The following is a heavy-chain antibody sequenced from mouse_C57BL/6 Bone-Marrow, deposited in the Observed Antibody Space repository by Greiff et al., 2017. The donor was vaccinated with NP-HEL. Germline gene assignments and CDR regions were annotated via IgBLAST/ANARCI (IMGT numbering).Heavy chain of an antibody. J-gene: IGHJ2*01. CDR2: IYPGSGST. D-gene: IGHD1-1*01. CDR1: GYTFTSYW. V-gene: IGHV1-55*01. CDR3: AGGAYYGSSFDY. Sequence: QVQLKQPGAELVKPGASVKMSCKASGYTFTSYWITWVKQRPGQGLEWIGDIYPGSGSTNYNEKFKSKATLTVDTSSSTAYMQLSSLTSEDSAVYYCAGGAYYGSSFDYWGQGTTLTVSS.